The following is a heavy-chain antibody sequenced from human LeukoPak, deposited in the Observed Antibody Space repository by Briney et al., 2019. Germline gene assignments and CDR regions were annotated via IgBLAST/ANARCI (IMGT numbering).Heavy chain of an antibody. CDR1: GDSISNGGYY. D-gene: IGHD1-26*01. Sequence: SETLSLTCTVSGDSISNGGYYWSWIRQHPGKGLEWIGYIYYSGSTYYNPSLKSRVTISVDTSKNQFSLKLSSVTAADTAVYSCTRTAGATTKFDHWGQGTLVTVSS. CDR3: TRTAGATTKFDH. J-gene: IGHJ4*02. CDR2: IYYSGST. V-gene: IGHV4-31*03.